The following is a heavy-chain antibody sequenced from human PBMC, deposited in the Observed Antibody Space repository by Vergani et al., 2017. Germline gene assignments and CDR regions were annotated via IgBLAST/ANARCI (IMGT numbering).Heavy chain of an antibody. CDR1: GFTFSACP. J-gene: IGHJ4*02. CDR2: ISARYPST. D-gene: IGHD3-22*01. CDR3: ARLSYDTTPYLQGGYDC. V-gene: IGHV3-23*04. Sequence: VQLVESGGSLVKPGGSLRLSCAASGFTFSACPMTWVRQAPGKGLEWVSAISARYPSTYYADSVKGRFTISRDNSKNMLYLQMNSLRAEDTAVYYCARLSYDTTPYLQGGYDCWGQGTLVSVSS.